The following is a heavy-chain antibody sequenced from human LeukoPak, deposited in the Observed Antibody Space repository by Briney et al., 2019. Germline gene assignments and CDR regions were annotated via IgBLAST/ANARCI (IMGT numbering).Heavy chain of an antibody. J-gene: IGHJ6*03. Sequence: SETLSLTCAVYGGSFSGYYWSWIRQPPGKGLEWIGEINHSGSTNYNPSLKSRVTISVDTSKNQFSLKPSSVTAADTAVYYCARVLRNYYYYMDVWGKGTTVTVSS. CDR1: GGSFSGYY. CDR3: ARVLRNYYYYMDV. D-gene: IGHD5/OR15-5a*01. CDR2: INHSGST. V-gene: IGHV4-34*01.